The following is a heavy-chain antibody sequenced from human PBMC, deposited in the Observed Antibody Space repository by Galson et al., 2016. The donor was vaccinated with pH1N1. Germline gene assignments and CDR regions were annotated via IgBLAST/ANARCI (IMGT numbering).Heavy chain of an antibody. Sequence: SVKVSCKASGNTFTTYQMHWVRQAPGQGLEWMAIINPSGGSTSYAQTFQGRVTMTRDTSTNPVYMELSSLRAEDTAVYYCARADYGDDFGYFDYWGQGTLVTVSS. CDR1: GNTFTTYQ. V-gene: IGHV1-46*01. D-gene: IGHD4-17*01. J-gene: IGHJ4*02. CDR3: ARADYGDDFGYFDY. CDR2: INPSGGST.